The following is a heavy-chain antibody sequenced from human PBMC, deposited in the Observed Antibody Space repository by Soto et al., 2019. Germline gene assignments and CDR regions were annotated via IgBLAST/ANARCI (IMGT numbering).Heavy chain of an antibody. CDR3: AREGFDHRPDF. J-gene: IGHJ4*02. CDR1: GDSISSPNW. Sequence: QVQLQESGPGLVKPSETLSLTCAVSGDSISSPNWLSWYRQSPGKGLELIGEMFASGSSNYTQSLDGRVTISLDTFKNHCSLKLTSLTAADTAIYYCAREGFDHRPDFWGQGIPVSVS. V-gene: IGHV4-4*02. CDR2: MFASGSS.